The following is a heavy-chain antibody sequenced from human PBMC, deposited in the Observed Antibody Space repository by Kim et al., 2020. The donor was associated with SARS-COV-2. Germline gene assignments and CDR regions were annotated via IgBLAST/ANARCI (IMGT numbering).Heavy chain of an antibody. Sequence: SETLSLTCAVYGGSFSGYYWSWIRQPPGKGLEWIGEINHSGSTNYNPSLKSRVTISVDTSKNQFSLKLSSVTAADTAVYYCAGDQLLVAYYYYGMDVWGQVTTVTVSS. CDR3: AGDQLLVAYYYYGMDV. CDR1: GGSFSGYY. CDR2: INHSGST. D-gene: IGHD2-2*01. V-gene: IGHV4-34*01. J-gene: IGHJ6*02.